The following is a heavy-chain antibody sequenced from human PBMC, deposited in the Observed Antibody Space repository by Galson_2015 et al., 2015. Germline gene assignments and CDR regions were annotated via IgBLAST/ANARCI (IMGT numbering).Heavy chain of an antibody. CDR2: INPNSGGT. J-gene: IGHJ4*02. D-gene: IGHD3-16*01. CDR3: ARSPAELMITFESYFDY. CDR1: GYTFTGYY. V-gene: IGHV1-2*04. Sequence: SVKVSCKASGYTFTGYYMHWVRQAPGQGLEWMGWINPNSGGTNYAQKFQGWVTMTRDTSISTAYMELSRLRSDDTAVYYCARSPAELMITFESYFDYWGQGTLVTVSS.